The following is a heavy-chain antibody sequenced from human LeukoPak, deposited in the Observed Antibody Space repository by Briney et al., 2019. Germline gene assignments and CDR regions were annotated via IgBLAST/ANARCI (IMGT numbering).Heavy chain of an antibody. CDR3: ATAPPGYTSGPYDFEY. D-gene: IGHD1-1*01. CDR2: FDPEDGET. V-gene: IGHV1-24*01. Sequence: GASVKVSCKVSGYTFTELSMHWVRQAPGKGLEWMGGFDPEDGETIYAQKFQGRVTMTEDTSTDTAYMELSSLRSEDTAVYYCATAPPGYTSGPYDFEYWGQGTLVTVSS. J-gene: IGHJ4*02. CDR1: GYTFTELS.